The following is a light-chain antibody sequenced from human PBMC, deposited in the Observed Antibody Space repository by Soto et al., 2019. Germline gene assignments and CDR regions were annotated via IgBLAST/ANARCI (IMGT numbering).Light chain of an antibody. Sequence: QSALTQPASVSGSPGQSITISCTGVSSDVGGYYLVSWYQHHSGKAPKLMIYEGSKRPSGVSNRFSGSKSDNTASLTISGLQAEDEADYYCCSYAGRSTFEVFGGGAKLTVL. CDR2: EGS. CDR3: CSYAGRSTFEV. CDR1: SSDVGGYYL. V-gene: IGLV2-23*03. J-gene: IGLJ3*02.